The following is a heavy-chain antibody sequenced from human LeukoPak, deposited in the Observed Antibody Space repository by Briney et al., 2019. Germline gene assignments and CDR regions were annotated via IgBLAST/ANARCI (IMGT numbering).Heavy chain of an antibody. D-gene: IGHD2-2*02. V-gene: IGHV3-7*03. CDR3: AVQDIVVVPAAIRTDY. CDR1: GLTFSSSW. J-gene: IGHJ4*02. Sequence: GGSLRLSCAVSGLTFSSSWMDWVRQAPGKGLEWVASINPDGNKKYSADSVKGRFTISRDNAENSLYLQMNSLRAEDTAVYYCAVQDIVVVPAAIRTDYWGQGTLVTVSS. CDR2: INPDGNKK.